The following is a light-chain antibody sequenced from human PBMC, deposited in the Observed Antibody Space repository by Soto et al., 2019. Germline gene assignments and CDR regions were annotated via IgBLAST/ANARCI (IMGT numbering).Light chain of an antibody. J-gene: IGLJ2*01. CDR2: DSD. Sequence: QSVLTQPPSVSAAPGQKVTISCSGSTSNIGENFVSWYQQVPGAAPKLVIFDSDQRPSGIPDRFSGSKSGTSASLDITGLQTADEADYFCGTWDTSLSAGIFGGGTQLTVL. V-gene: IGLV1-51*01. CDR3: GTWDTSLSAGI. CDR1: TSNIGENF.